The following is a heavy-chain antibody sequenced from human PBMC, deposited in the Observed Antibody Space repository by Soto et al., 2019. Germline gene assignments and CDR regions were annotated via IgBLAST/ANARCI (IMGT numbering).Heavy chain of an antibody. V-gene: IGHV4-34*01. J-gene: IGHJ4*02. CDR2: INHSLST. D-gene: IGHD3-10*01. CDR1: CGSFRGYY. CDR3: ARGSAYYYGSGSLDY. Sequence: SETLCLTGAVYCGSFRGYYWIWSRQPPGKGLECIVEINHSLSTNYNPSLKRRVTISVETSKNQFSLKLSSVTAADTAVYYCARGSAYYYGSGSLDYWGQGTLVTVSS.